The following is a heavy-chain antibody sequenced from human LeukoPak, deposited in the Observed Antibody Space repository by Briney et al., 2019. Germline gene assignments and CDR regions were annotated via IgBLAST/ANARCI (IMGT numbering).Heavy chain of an antibody. D-gene: IGHD1-26*01. V-gene: IGHV3-74*01. CDR1: GFTFSSYW. J-gene: IGHJ6*03. CDR3: AKDSAWDRGYYYYYYMDV. Sequence: GGSLRLSCAASGFTFSSYWMHWVRQAPGKGLVWVSRINSDGSSTIYEDSVKGRFTISRDNSENTLYLQMNSLRAEDTAVYYCAKDSAWDRGYYYYYYMDVWGKGTTVTVSS. CDR2: INSDGSST.